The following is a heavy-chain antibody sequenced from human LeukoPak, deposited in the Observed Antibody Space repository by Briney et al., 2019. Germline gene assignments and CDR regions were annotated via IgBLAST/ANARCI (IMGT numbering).Heavy chain of an antibody. CDR2: IKPDGSET. J-gene: IGHJ4*02. V-gene: IGHV3-7*03. Sequence: GGSLRLSCAASGFTFSNYWMSWVRQAPEKGLEWVAYIKPDGSETYSVDSVKGRFTISRDNAKNSLYLQMNSLRAEDTAVYYCARTLRFFRFLDVWGQGTLVTVSS. CDR1: GFTFSNYW. D-gene: IGHD3-3*01. CDR3: ARTLRFFRFLDV.